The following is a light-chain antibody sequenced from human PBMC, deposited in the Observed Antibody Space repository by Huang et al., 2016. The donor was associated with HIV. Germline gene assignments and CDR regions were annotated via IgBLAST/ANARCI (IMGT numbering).Light chain of an antibody. CDR3: QQSFTTPGT. J-gene: IGKJ5*01. V-gene: IGKV1-39*01. CDR2: GAS. CDR1: QTGNNF. Sequence: DIQVTQSPSSLSASLGDRITITCRASQTGNNFLNWYQQRPGKAPKLLIYGASTLQSGIPSRFSGVGSGTVFTLTINGLQTDDFATYYCQQSFTTPGTFGQGTRLDI.